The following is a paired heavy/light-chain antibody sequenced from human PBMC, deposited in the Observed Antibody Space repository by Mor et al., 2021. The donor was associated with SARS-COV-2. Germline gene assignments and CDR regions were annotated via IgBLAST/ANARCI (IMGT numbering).Heavy chain of an antibody. V-gene: IGHV3-23*01. CDR2: ISGSGTTT. D-gene: IGHD3-22*01. CDR3: ANDPYDSSSYVRFDN. Sequence: EVQVLESGGGLVRPGGSLRLSCAASGFTFGVYAMAWVRQAPGKGLEWVSHISGSGTTTYYAASVKGRFTISRDNSMNTVYLQMTSLRAEDTALYYCANDPYDSSSYVRFDNWGQGTLVTVSS. CDR1: GFTFGVYA. J-gene: IGHJ4*02.
Light chain of an antibody. Sequence: QSVLTQPPSVSGAPRQRVTISCSGSSSNIGNNAVNWYQHLPGKAPKLLMYYDDLLPSGVSDRFSGSRSGTSASLAITGLQSEDEADYYCASWDDSLNGVIFGGGTKLTVL. CDR2: YDD. J-gene: IGLJ2*01. CDR3: ASWDDSLNGVI. CDR1: SSNIGNNA. V-gene: IGLV1-36*01.